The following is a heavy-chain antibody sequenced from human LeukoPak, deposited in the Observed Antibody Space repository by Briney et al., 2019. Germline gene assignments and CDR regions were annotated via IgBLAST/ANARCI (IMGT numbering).Heavy chain of an antibody. CDR3: ATSPSSECSTSCYSFAY. V-gene: IGHV4-59*01. CDR1: GGSISSYY. Sequence: PSETLSLTCTVSGGSISSYYWSWIRQPPGKGLEWIGYIYHRRSTNYNPSLKSRVTISVDTSKNQFSLKLSSVTAADTAVYYCATSPSSECSTSCYSFAYWGQGTLVTVSS. J-gene: IGHJ4*02. D-gene: IGHD2-2*01. CDR2: IYHRRST.